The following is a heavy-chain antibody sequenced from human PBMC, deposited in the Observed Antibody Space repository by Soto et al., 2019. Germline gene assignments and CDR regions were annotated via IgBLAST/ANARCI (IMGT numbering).Heavy chain of an antibody. D-gene: IGHD2-2*01. CDR1: GFTFSSYA. CDR3: AKEIYCSSTSCYLNYGMDV. V-gene: IGHV3-23*01. CDR2: ISGSGGST. J-gene: IGHJ6*02. Sequence: LRLSCAASGFTFSSYAMSWVRQAPGKGLEWVSAISGSGGSTYYADSVKGRFTISRDNSKNTLYLQMNSLRAEDTAVYYCAKEIYCSSTSCYLNYGMDVWGQGTTVTVSS.